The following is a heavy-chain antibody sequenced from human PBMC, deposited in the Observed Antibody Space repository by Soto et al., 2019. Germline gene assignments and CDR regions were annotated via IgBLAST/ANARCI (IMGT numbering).Heavy chain of an antibody. CDR1: GFTFSSYA. Sequence: GGSLRLSCAASGFTFSSYAMSWVRQAPGKGLEWVSAISGSGGSTYYADSVKGRFTISRDNSKNTLYLQMNSLRAEDTAVYYCAKDLTPLWFGELLPNDYWGQGTLVTVSS. V-gene: IGHV3-23*01. D-gene: IGHD3-10*01. CDR2: ISGSGGST. CDR3: AKDLTPLWFGELLPNDY. J-gene: IGHJ4*02.